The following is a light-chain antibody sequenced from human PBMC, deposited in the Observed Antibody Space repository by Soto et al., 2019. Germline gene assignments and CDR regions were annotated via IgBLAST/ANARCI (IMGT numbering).Light chain of an antibody. Sequence: EIVMRQSPATLSVSPGERATLSCRASQSVYSKLAWYQQKPGQAPRLLMYDASTRATGIPARFSGSGSGTEFTLTISSLQSEDFAVYYCQQYHNWPLTFGGGTKVEIK. CDR1: QSVYSK. J-gene: IGKJ4*01. CDR2: DAS. CDR3: QQYHNWPLT. V-gene: IGKV3-15*01.